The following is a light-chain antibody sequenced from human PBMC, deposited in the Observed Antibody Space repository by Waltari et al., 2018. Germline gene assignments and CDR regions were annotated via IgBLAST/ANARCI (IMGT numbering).Light chain of an antibody. V-gene: IGLV1-47*01. J-gene: IGLJ3*02. CDR2: RNN. CDR1: RSNIGSNY. Sequence: QSVLTQPPSASGTPGQRVTISCSGTRSNIGSNYLYWYQQLPGTAPKRLIYRNNQRPYGVPDRFSGSKSGTSASLAISGLRSEDEADYYCAAWDDSLSGRVFGGGTKVTVL. CDR3: AAWDDSLSGRV.